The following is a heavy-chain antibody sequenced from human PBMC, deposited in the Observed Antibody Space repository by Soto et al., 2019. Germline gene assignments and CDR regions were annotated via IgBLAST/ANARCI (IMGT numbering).Heavy chain of an antibody. D-gene: IGHD5-12*01. CDR2: IIPIFGTA. CDR1: GGTFSNYA. V-gene: IGHV1-69*12. Sequence: QVQLVQSGAEVKKPGSSVKVSCKASGGTFSNYAISWVRQAPGQGLEWMGGIIPIFGTANYAQKFQGRVTLTADESTCRADMELRGLRCEGTAICDCAVGSVDIGPPGMTPFDPWGQGTVVTVSS. J-gene: IGHJ5*02. CDR3: AVGSVDIGPPGMTPFDP.